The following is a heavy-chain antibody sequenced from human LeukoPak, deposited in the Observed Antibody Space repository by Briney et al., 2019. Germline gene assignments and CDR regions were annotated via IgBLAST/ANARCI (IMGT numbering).Heavy chain of an antibody. CDR1: GYSFTSYW. J-gene: IGHJ4*02. D-gene: IGHD1-14*01. CDR2: MYPYTSET. CDR3: ATGIRTETHPDN. V-gene: IGHV5-51*01. Sequence: GESLKISCKGSGYSFTSYWIGWVRQMPGKGLEWMGIMYPYTSETRYSPSFQGQVTISADMSIITAYLQWGSLKASDTAIYYCATGIRTETHPDNWGQGTLVSVSS.